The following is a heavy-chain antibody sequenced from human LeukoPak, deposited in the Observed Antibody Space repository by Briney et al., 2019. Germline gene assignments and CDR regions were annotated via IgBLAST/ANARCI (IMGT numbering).Heavy chain of an antibody. Sequence: GESLKISCKGSGYSFASYWIGWVRQMPGKGLEWMGIFYPGDSETRYSPSFQGQVIISADKSISVAYLQWSSLKASDTAIYYCARRGYSSSPRGFDYWGQGTQVTVSS. J-gene: IGHJ4*02. V-gene: IGHV5-51*01. CDR1: GYSFASYW. CDR3: ARRGYSSSPRGFDY. D-gene: IGHD6-6*01. CDR2: FYPGDSET.